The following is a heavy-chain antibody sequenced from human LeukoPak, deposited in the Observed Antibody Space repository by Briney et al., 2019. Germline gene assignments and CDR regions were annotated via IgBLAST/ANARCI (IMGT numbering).Heavy chain of an antibody. D-gene: IGHD6-13*01. Sequence: PSETLSLTCTVSGYSISSGYYWSWIRQPAGKGLEWIGRIYTSGSTNYNPSLKSRVTISVDTSKNQFSLKLSSVTAADTAVYYCARDRGSSWYVGTYYFDYWGQGTLVTVSS. CDR2: IYTSGST. CDR3: ARDRGSSWYVGTYYFDY. CDR1: GYSISSGYY. J-gene: IGHJ4*02. V-gene: IGHV4-61*02.